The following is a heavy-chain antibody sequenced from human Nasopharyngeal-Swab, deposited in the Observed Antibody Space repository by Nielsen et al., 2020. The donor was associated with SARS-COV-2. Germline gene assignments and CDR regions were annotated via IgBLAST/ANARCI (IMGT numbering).Heavy chain of an antibody. CDR2: ISYDGSNK. J-gene: IGHJ3*02. D-gene: IGHD1-26*01. CDR3: ARAHSGSYFSAFDI. Sequence: GESLKISCAASGFTFSSYAMHWVRQAPGTGLEWVAVISYDGSNKYYADSVKGRFTISRDNSKNTLYLQMNSLIAEDTAVYYCARAHSGSYFSAFDIWGQGTMVTVSS. CDR1: GFTFSSYA. V-gene: IGHV3-30*04.